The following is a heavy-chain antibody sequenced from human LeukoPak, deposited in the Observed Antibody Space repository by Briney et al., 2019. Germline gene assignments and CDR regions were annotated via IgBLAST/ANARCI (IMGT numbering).Heavy chain of an antibody. Sequence: ASVKVSCKASGYTFTSYGISWVRQAPGQGLEWIGWISAYNGNTTYAQKLQGRVTMTTDTSTSTAYMELRSLRSDDTAVYYCARAAVLSGPDYYYYMDVWGKGTTVTVSS. D-gene: IGHD1-14*01. V-gene: IGHV1-18*01. CDR3: ARAAVLSGPDYYYYMDV. CDR1: GYTFTSYG. CDR2: ISAYNGNT. J-gene: IGHJ6*03.